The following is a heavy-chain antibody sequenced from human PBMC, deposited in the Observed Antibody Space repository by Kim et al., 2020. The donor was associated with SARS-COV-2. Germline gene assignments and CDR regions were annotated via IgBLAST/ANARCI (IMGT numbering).Heavy chain of an antibody. CDR1: GFTFSNSH. J-gene: IGHJ3*01. Sequence: GGSLRLSCAASGFTFSNSHIHWVRQASGKGLEWVGGIRSSVYTYAPSYAASLKARFTISRDDSESPPYQQMNSLNTEDTSLSYATRIAGTTLPFWDAF. CDR3: TRIAGTTLPFWDAF. D-gene: IGHD1-1*01. V-gene: IGHV3-73*01. CDR2: IRSSVYTYAP.